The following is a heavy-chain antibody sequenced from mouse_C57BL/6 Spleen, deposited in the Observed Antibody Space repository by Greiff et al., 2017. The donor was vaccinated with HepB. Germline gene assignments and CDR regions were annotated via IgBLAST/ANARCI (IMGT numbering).Heavy chain of an antibody. CDR3: ARAEDYPYYAMDY. V-gene: IGHV5-4*03. CDR2: ISDGGSYT. D-gene: IGHD2-4*01. J-gene: IGHJ4*01. CDR1: GFTFSSYA. Sequence: EVKLMESGGGLVKPGGSLKLSCAASGFTFSSYAMSWVRQTPEKRLEWVATISDGGSYTYYPDNVKGRFTISRDNAKNNLYLQMNHLKSEDTAMYYCARAEDYPYYAMDYWGQGTSVTVSS.